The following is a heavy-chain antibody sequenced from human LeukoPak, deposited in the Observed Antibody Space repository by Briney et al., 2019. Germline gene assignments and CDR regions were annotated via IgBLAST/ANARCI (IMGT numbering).Heavy chain of an antibody. J-gene: IGHJ3*02. CDR2: IYYSGST. V-gene: IGHV4-31*03. D-gene: IGHD6-13*01. CDR1: GGSISSGGYY. CDR3: ARVYSSSWFDAFDI. Sequence: SQTLSLTCTVSGGSISSGGYYWSWIRQHPGKGLEWIGYIYYSGSTYYNPSLKSRVTISVDASKNQFSLKLSSVTAADTAVYYCARVYSSSWFDAFDIWGQGTMVTVSS.